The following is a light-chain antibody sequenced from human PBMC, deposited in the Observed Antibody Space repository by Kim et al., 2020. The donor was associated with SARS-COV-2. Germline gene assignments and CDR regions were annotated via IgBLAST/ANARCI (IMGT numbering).Light chain of an antibody. CDR1: QSVSRRY. CDR2: DAS. J-gene: IGKJ4*01. V-gene: IGKV3D-20*01. CDR3: QQYGSSVPLT. Sequence: PGERATISCGASQSVSRRYLAWYQQKPGLAPRLLIYDASTRATGIPDRFSGSGSGTDFTLTISRLEPEDFAVYYCQQYGSSVPLTFGGGTKVDIK.